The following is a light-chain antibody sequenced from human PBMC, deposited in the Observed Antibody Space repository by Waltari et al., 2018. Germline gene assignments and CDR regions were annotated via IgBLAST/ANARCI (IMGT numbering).Light chain of an antibody. CDR3: QQYGSAPLT. CDR1: QSVSDRR. CDR2: GAS. V-gene: IGKV3-20*01. Sequence: EIVLTQSPGTLSLSPGERATLSCRASQSVSDRRLAWTQQKPGQAPRLLIYGASTRATGIPDRFSGSGSGTDFTLTINRVEPEDFAVYYCQQYGSAPLTFGQGTKLEI. J-gene: IGKJ2*01.